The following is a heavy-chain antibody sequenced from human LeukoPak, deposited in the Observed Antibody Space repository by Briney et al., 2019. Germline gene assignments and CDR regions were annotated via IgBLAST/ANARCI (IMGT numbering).Heavy chain of an antibody. Sequence: GRSLRLSCAPSGLTFTSYGMQWVRQAPSRGLGWEAFIRYDGSNKNYADSVKGRFTISRDNSKSALYLQMNSLRTEDTAVYYCARDHRPGLLWFGELLYARYNWFDPWGQGTLVTVSS. CDR2: IRYDGSNK. D-gene: IGHD3-10*01. CDR1: GLTFTSYG. CDR3: ARDHRPGLLWFGELLYARYNWFDP. V-gene: IGHV3-33*01. J-gene: IGHJ5*02.